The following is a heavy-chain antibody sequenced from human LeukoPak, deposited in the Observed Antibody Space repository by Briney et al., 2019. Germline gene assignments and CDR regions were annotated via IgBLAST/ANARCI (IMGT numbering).Heavy chain of an antibody. CDR2: ISSSSSYI. Sequence: GGSLRLSCAAYGFTFSSYSMNWVRQAPGKGLEWVSSISSSSSYIYYADSVKGRFTISRDNAKNSLYLQMNSLRAEDTAVYYCARALPYTLDFDYWGQGTLITVSS. CDR3: ARALPYTLDFDY. J-gene: IGHJ4*02. D-gene: IGHD3-16*01. CDR1: GFTFSSYS. V-gene: IGHV3-21*01.